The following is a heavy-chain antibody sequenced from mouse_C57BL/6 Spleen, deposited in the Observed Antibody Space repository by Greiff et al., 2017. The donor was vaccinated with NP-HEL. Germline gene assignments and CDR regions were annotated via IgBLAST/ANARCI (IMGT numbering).Heavy chain of an antibody. J-gene: IGHJ1*03. D-gene: IGHD1-1*01. Sequence: VQLQQSGAELVKPGASVKLSCKASGYTFTSYWMQWVKQRPGQGLEWIGEIDPSDSYTNYNQKFKGKATLTVDTSSSTAYMQLSSLTSEDAAVYYGARSPVVARYFDVWGTGTTVTVSS. CDR2: IDPSDSYT. CDR1: GYTFTSYW. CDR3: ARSPVVARYFDV. V-gene: IGHV1-50*01.